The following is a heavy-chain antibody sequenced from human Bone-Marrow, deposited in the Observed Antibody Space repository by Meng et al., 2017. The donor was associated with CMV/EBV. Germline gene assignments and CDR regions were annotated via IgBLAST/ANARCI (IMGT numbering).Heavy chain of an antibody. D-gene: IGHD6-19*01. J-gene: IGHJ4*02. Sequence: AATGFTFSSDWRHWVRQAPGKGLVWVSRINSDGSSTIYADSLKGRFTISRDNAKNTLYLQMNSLRAEDTAVYYCGRAGHSSGWFLDYWGRGTLVTVSS. CDR2: INSDGSST. CDR3: GRAGHSSGWFLDY. CDR1: GFTFSSDW. V-gene: IGHV3-74*01.